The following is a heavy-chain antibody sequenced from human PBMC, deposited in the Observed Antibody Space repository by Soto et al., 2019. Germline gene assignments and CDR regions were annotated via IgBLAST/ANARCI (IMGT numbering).Heavy chain of an antibody. D-gene: IGHD3-22*01. J-gene: IGHJ4*02. CDR3: ARGLYYYDSSGYY. CDR2: INSSGSTI. V-gene: IGHV3-48*01. Sequence: GGSLRLSCAASGFTLSNGCAHWVRHPPGKGLEWVSRINSSGSTINYADSVKGRFTISRDNAKNSLYLQMNSLRAEDTAVYYCARGLYYYDSSGYYWGQGTLVTVSS. CDR1: GFTLSNGC.